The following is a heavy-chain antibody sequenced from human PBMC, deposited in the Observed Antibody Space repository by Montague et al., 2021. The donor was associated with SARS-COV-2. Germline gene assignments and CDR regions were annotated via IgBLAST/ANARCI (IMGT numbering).Heavy chain of an antibody. D-gene: IGHD6-13*01. Sequence: SLRLSCAASGFTFSVYGMSWVRQAPGQGLEWVARIRADGTTTNYADSVKGRFTISRDNAQDTVYLHMTTLTAEDTAVYYCVRAFSNSFKWFDPWGQGTLVTVSS. CDR1: GFTFSVYG. J-gene: IGHJ5*02. V-gene: IGHV3-74*01. CDR2: IRADGTTT. CDR3: VRAFSNSFKWFDP.